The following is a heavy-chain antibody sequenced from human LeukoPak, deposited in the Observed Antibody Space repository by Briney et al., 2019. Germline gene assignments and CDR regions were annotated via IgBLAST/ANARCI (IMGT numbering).Heavy chain of an antibody. D-gene: IGHD6-19*01. Sequence: GGSLRLSCVASGFSFSAYIMHWVRQAPGKGLEYVSAIRSDGSSTFYPNTVKGRFTISRDNSKSTLYLQMGSLRAEGTAVYYCTRRYGGHSGWAGYHDSWGQGTLVTVSS. V-gene: IGHV3-64*01. CDR3: TRRYGGHSGWAGYHDS. J-gene: IGHJ4*02. CDR1: GFSFSAYI. CDR2: IRSDGSST.